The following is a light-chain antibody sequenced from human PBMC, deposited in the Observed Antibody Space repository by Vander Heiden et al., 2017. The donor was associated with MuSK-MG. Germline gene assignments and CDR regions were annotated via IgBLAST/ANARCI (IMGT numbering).Light chain of an antibody. J-gene: IGKJ5*01. CDR2: AAS. Sequence: DIQLTQSPSFLSASVGDRVTITCRASQGISSYLAWYQQQPGKAPKLLIYAASTLQSGVPSRFSGSGSGTEFTLTISSLQPEDFATYYCQQINRYPITFGQGTRVEIK. CDR1: QGISSY. V-gene: IGKV1-9*01. CDR3: QQINRYPIT.